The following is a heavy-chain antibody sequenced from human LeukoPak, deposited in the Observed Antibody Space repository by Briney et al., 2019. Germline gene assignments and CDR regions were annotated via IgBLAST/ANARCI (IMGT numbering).Heavy chain of an antibody. D-gene: IGHD3-3*02. Sequence: TSETLSLTCTVSGYSISSVYYWGWIRQPPGKGLEWIGSIHHSGSTYYNPSLKSRLTMSVDMSKNQFSLKVTSVTAAEMAVYYCVRGGPTQPFFHWGQGTLVTVSS. CDR2: IHHSGST. V-gene: IGHV4-38-2*02. J-gene: IGHJ4*02. CDR3: VRGGPTQPFFH. CDR1: GYSISSVYY.